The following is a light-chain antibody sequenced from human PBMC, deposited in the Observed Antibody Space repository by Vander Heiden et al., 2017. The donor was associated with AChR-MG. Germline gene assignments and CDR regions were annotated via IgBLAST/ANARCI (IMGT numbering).Light chain of an antibody. Sequence: QSALTQPPPASGSPGHSVPISCTGTSSDVGGYNYVSWYQQHPGKAPKLMIYEVSKRPSGVPDRFSGSKSGNTASLTVSGLQAEDEADYYCSSYAGSNNLVFGGGTKLTVL. CDR1: SSDVGGYNY. CDR3: SSYAGSNNLV. CDR2: EVS. J-gene: IGLJ2*01. V-gene: IGLV2-8*01.